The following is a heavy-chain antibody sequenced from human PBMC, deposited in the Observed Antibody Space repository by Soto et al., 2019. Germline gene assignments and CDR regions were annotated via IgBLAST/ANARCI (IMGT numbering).Heavy chain of an antibody. D-gene: IGHD1-1*01. CDR3: ARVNPGNNLYYFNGLVV. Sequence: QVQLVESGGGVVQPGRSLRLSCAASGFTFDTYGIHWVRQAPGKGLEWVALISYEGTNKYYSDSVKGRFTISRDNSKSTLFLHMNSLRVEDTGVYYCARVNPGNNLYYFNGLVVWGQGTSVTVSS. CDR1: GFTFDTYG. V-gene: IGHV3-30-3*01. J-gene: IGHJ6*02. CDR2: ISYEGTNK.